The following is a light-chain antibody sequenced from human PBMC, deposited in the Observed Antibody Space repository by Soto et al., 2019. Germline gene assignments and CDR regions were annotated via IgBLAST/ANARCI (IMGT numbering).Light chain of an antibody. CDR1: QRVSTN. CDR3: QQYNNWPQT. J-gene: IGKJ4*01. Sequence: EIVMTQSPATLSVSPGERATLSCRASQRVSTNLAWYQQKPGQAPRLLIYDASTRATGIPARFSGSGSGTEFTLTISSLQSEDLAVYHCQQYNNWPQTFGGGTKVEIK. CDR2: DAS. V-gene: IGKV3-15*01.